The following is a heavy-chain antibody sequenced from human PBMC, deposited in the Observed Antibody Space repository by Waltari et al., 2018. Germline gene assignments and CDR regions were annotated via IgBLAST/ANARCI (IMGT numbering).Heavy chain of an antibody. V-gene: IGHV4-39*07. CDR3: ARLPLNYAVDV. D-gene: IGHD3-9*01. CDR1: GCSISSSTYY. CDR2: IYYSGTT. J-gene: IGHJ6*02. Sequence: QLQLQESGPGLVKPSETLSPTCTVSGCSISSSTYYWGRIRQTPGKGLECIGSIYYSGTTYHNPSLKSRITISIDTSQNQFSLKLYSVTAADTAVYYCARLPLNYAVDVWGQGTTVTVSS.